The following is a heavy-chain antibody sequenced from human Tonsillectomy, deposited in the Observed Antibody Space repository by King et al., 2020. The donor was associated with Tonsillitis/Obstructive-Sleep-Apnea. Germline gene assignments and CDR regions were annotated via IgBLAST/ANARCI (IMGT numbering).Heavy chain of an antibody. D-gene: IGHD4/OR15-4a*01. Sequence: VQLVESGGGLVKPGGSLRLSCAASGFTFRNAWMTWVRQAPGQGLEWVGQIKSKTDGETTDYGDPVQGRFTIARDDSQNTLYLPMNSLKTKDTAVYYCGTGPGGAPHDGYCGEGTMVTVSS. CDR3: GTGPGGAPHDGY. V-gene: IGHV3-15*01. CDR1: GFTFRNAW. CDR2: IKSKTDGETT. J-gene: IGHJ4*02.